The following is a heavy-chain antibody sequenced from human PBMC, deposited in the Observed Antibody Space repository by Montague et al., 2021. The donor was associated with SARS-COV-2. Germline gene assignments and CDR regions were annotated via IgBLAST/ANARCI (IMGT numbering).Heavy chain of an antibody. D-gene: IGHD3-16*02. Sequence: SETLSLTCGVYGGSFSGYFWTWTRQPPGKGLEWIGEINDGGSVTYNPSLKSRLTMSVDTSKKLFSLNLTSVAAADMAVYYCARTSKMDDYVWGSYRFTAFDTWGQGTMVIVSS. V-gene: IGHV4-34*01. J-gene: IGHJ3*02. CDR1: GGSFSGYF. CDR3: ARTSKMDDYVWGSYRFTAFDT. CDR2: INDGGSV.